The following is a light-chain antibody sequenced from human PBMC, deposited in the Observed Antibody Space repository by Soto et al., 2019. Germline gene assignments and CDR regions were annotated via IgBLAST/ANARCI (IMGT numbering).Light chain of an antibody. CDR3: MQGSHWPRT. CDR1: QSLVNSDGNTY. Sequence: EVVMTQSPLSLPVTLGQPASISCRSSQSLVNSDGNTYLNWFHQRPGQSPRRLIYKVSNRDSGVPDRFSGSVSGTDFTLRISRVEAEDVGVYYCMQGSHWPRTFGQGTRVEIQ. CDR2: KVS. V-gene: IGKV2-30*01. J-gene: IGKJ1*01.